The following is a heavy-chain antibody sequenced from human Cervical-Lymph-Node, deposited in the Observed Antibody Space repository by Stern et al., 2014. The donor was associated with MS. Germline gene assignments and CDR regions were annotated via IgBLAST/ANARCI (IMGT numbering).Heavy chain of an antibody. D-gene: IGHD3/OR15-3a*01. CDR2: ISNDGNHK. Sequence: VQLVESGGGVGQPGRSLRLTCAASGFTFSTFAMHWVRQAPGKGLEWGAVISNDGNHKDYGDSVKGRFTISRDNPKKTVFLQMDSLRTEDTAVYYCARGPWTGRHGDSWGQGTLVSVSS. J-gene: IGHJ4*02. CDR1: GFTFSTFA. CDR3: ARGPWTGRHGDS. V-gene: IGHV3-30*04.